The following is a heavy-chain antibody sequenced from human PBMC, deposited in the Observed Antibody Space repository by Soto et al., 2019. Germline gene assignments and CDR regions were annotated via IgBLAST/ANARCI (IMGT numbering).Heavy chain of an antibody. D-gene: IGHD5-12*01. CDR1: GFTFSGSA. CDR2: IRSKANSYAT. Sequence: EVQLVESGGGLVQPGGSLKLSCAASGFTFSGSAMHWVRQASGKGLEWVGRIRSKANSYATAYAASVKGRFTISRDDSKNTAYLQMNSLKAEDTAVYYCTMSGYSGYELGWYFDLWGRGTLVTVSS. V-gene: IGHV3-73*02. CDR3: TMSGYSGYELGWYFDL. J-gene: IGHJ2*01.